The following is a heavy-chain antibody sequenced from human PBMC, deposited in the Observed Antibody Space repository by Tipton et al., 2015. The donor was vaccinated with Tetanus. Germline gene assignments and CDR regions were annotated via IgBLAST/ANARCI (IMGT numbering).Heavy chain of an antibody. Sequence: SLRLSCVASGFIVSSHYMSWVRQAPGKGLEWVSVMYSGGDTYYVDSVKGRFSISRDNAKNTLYLQMNSLRVEDTAVYYCVRDGGSSGRLAYWGQGTLVTVSS. D-gene: IGHD6-19*01. CDR1: GFIVSSHY. CDR3: VRDGGSSGRLAY. CDR2: MYSGGDT. J-gene: IGHJ4*02. V-gene: IGHV3-53*01.